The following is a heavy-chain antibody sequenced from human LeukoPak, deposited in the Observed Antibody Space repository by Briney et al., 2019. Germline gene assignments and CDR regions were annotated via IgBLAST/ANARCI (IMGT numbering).Heavy chain of an antibody. J-gene: IGHJ4*02. Sequence: PSETLSLTCTVSGGSISSYYWSWIRQPPGKGREWGGYIYYSGSTNYNPSLKSRVTISVDTSKNQFSLKLSSVTAADTAVYYCARESVLLYYFDSWGQGTLVAASP. CDR1: GGSISSYY. D-gene: IGHD4/OR15-4a*01. V-gene: IGHV4-59*01. CDR2: IYYSGST. CDR3: ARESVLLYYFDS.